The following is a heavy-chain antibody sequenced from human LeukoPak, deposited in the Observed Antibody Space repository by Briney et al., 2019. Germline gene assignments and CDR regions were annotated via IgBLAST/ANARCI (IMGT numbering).Heavy chain of an antibody. CDR2: IYYSGST. CDR3: ARDGLYCSSTSCYRRADWYFDL. CDR1: GGSISSYY. D-gene: IGHD2-2*02. J-gene: IGHJ2*01. Sequence: SETLSLTCTVSGGSISSYYWSWIRQPPGKGLEWIGYIYYSGSTNYNPSLKSRVTISVDTTKNQFSLKLSSVTAADTAVYYCARDGLYCSSTSCYRRADWYFDLWGRGTLVTVSS. V-gene: IGHV4-59*01.